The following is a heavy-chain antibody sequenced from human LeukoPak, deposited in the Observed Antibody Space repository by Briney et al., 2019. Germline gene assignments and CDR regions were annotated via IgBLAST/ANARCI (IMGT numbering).Heavy chain of an antibody. V-gene: IGHV1-69*13. CDR2: IIPLFGTA. CDR3: ARSSSSWYQESYYYYGLDV. D-gene: IGHD6-13*01. CDR1: GGTFSSYA. J-gene: IGHJ6*02. Sequence: SVKVSCKASGGTFSSYASSWVRQAPGQGLEWMGGIIPLFGTANYAQKFQGRVTITADESTSTAYMELSSLRSEDTAVYYCARSSSSWYQESYYYYGLDVWGQGSTVTVSS.